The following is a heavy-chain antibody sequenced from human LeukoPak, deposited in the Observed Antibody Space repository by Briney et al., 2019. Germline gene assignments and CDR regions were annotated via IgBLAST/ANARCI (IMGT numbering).Heavy chain of an antibody. CDR3: AKDPEPRYGWFDP. Sequence: GGSLRLSCAASGFTFSSYAMHWVRQAPGKGLEWVAVISYDGSNKYYADSVKGRFTISRDNSKNTLYLQMNSLRAEDTAVYYCAKDPEPRYGWFDPWGQGTLVTVSS. CDR1: GFTFSSYA. D-gene: IGHD3-10*01. V-gene: IGHV3-30-3*01. J-gene: IGHJ5*02. CDR2: ISYDGSNK.